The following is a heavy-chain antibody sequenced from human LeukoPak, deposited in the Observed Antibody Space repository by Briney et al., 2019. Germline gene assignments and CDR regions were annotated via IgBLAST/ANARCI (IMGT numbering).Heavy chain of an antibody. CDR1: GGSISSYY. CDR3: ARQIGDSSSWHRDNWFDP. Sequence: PSETLSLTCTVSGGSISSYYWSWIRQPPGKGLEWIGYIYYSGSTNYNPSLKSRVTISVDTSKNQFSLKLSSVTAADTAVYYCARQIGDSSSWHRDNWFDPWGQGTLVTVSS. D-gene: IGHD6-13*01. J-gene: IGHJ5*02. CDR2: IYYSGST. V-gene: IGHV4-59*08.